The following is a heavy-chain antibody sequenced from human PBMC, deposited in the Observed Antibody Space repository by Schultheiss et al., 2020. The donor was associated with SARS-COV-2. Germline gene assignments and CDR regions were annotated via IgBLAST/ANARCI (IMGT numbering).Heavy chain of an antibody. CDR2: ISYDGSNR. V-gene: IGHV3-30*18. CDR1: GFTFSSFG. Sequence: GGSLRLSCVASGFTFSSFGIHWVRQAPGKGPEWVAVISYDGSNREYVDSVKGRFIISRDNSKNTVYLQMNGLRPEDTAVYFCAKDSAGDNWGQGTKVTVSS. CDR3: AKDSAGDN. D-gene: IGHD3-10*01. J-gene: IGHJ3*02.